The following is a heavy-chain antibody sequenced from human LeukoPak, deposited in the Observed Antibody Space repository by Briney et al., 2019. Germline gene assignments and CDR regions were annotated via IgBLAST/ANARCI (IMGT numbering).Heavy chain of an antibody. CDR2: IRSKANSYAT. V-gene: IGHV3-73*01. CDR3: TRSSGWPDAFDI. CDR1: GFTFSGSA. Sequence: HPGGSLRLSCAASGFTFSGSAMHWVRQASGKGVEWVGRIRSKANSYATAYAASVKGRFTISRDDSKNTAYLQMNSLKTEDTAVYYCTRSSGWPDAFDIWGQGTMVTVSS. J-gene: IGHJ3*02. D-gene: IGHD6-19*01.